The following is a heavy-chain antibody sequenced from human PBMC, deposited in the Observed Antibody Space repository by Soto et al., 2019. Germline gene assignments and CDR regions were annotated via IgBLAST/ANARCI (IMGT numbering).Heavy chain of an antibody. CDR2: ISSSSSTI. Sequence: GGSLRLSCAASGFTFSSYSMNWVRQAPGKGLEWVSYISSSSSTIYYADSVKGRFTISRDNAKNSLYLQMNSLRDEDTAVYYCAILTVTGITQNAFDIWGQGTMVTVSS. J-gene: IGHJ3*02. CDR1: GFTFSSYS. D-gene: IGHD4-17*01. V-gene: IGHV3-48*02. CDR3: AILTVTGITQNAFDI.